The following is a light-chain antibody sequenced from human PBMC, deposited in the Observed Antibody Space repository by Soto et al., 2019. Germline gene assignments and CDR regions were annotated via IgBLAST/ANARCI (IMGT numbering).Light chain of an antibody. J-gene: IGLJ2*01. CDR2: EVS. CDR3: SSYAGSNNVV. Sequence: QSALTQPPSASGSPGQSVTISCTGTSSDVGGYNYVSWYQQYPGKAPKLMIYEVSKRPSGVPDRFSGSKSGNTASLSVSGLQAEDEADYYCSSYAGSNNVVFGGGTQLTVL. V-gene: IGLV2-8*01. CDR1: SSDVGGYNY.